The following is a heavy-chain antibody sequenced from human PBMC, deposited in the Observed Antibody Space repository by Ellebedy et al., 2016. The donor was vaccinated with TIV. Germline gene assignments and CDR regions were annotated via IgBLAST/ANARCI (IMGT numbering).Heavy chain of an antibody. Sequence: MPSETLSLTCTVSGGSINSGGYYWTWIRQPPGKGLEWLGQIFYSGSTNYNPSLKSRVTISGDTSKNQFSLRLSSVTSADTAVYYCARRKITVFGETDAFDIWGQGTVVTVSS. CDR3: ARRKITVFGETDAFDI. V-gene: IGHV4-61*08. J-gene: IGHJ3*02. CDR2: IFYSGST. D-gene: IGHD3-3*01. CDR1: GGSINSGGYY.